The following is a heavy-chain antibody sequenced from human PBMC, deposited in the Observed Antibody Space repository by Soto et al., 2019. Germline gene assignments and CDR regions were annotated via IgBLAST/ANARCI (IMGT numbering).Heavy chain of an antibody. CDR2: IWYDGSNK. J-gene: IGHJ6*02. CDR3: ARDPRYCSGGSCYSYGMDV. CDR1: GFTFSSYG. D-gene: IGHD2-15*01. Sequence: GGSLRLSCAASGFTFSSYGMHWVRQAPGKGLEWVAVIWYDGSNKYYADSVKGRFTISRDNSKNTLYLQMNSLRAEDTAVYYCARDPRYCSGGSCYSYGMDVWGQGTTVTVSS. V-gene: IGHV3-33*01.